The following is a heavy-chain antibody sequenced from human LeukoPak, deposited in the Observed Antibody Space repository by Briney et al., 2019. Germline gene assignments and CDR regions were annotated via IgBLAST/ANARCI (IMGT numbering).Heavy chain of an antibody. CDR2: INHSGST. CDR1: GGPFSGYD. Sequence: SETLSLTCAVYGGPFSGYDWSWIRQPPGKGLEWIGEINHSGSTNCSPSLKSRVTISVDTSKDQFSLKLSSVTAADTAEYYCASFTIGDSYGYRYYFDYWGQGTLVTVSS. J-gene: IGHJ4*02. CDR3: ASFTIGDSYGYRYYFDY. D-gene: IGHD5-18*01. V-gene: IGHV4-34*01.